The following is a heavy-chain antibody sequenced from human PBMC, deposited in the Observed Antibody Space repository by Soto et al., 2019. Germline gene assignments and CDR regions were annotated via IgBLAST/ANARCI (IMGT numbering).Heavy chain of an antibody. D-gene: IGHD1-1*01. J-gene: IGHJ4*02. CDR3: ARGRLGSVWNGELGFDY. V-gene: IGHV1-69*13. CDR1: GGTFSRNT. CDR2: IMPIFGSS. Sequence: GASVKVSCKASGGTFSRNTISWVRQAPGQGLEWMGGIMPIFGSSNYAQKFQGRVTITADENTRTVYMELSRLRSEDTAVYYCARGRLGSVWNGELGFDYWGQGTLVTVSS.